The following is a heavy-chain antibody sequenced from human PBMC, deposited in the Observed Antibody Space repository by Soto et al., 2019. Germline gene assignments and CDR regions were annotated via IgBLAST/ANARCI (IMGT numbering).Heavy chain of an antibody. D-gene: IGHD5-18*01. CDR2: ISGSGGST. V-gene: IGHV3-23*01. Sequence: EVQLLESGGGLVQPGGSLRLSCAASGFTFSSYAMSWVRQAPGKGLEWVSAISGSGGSTYYADSVKGRFTISRDNSXNXXYLQMNSLRAEDTAVYYCAKSSGYQYYYYDYGMDVWGQGTTVTVSS. CDR1: GFTFSSYA. J-gene: IGHJ6*02. CDR3: AKSSGYQYYYYDYGMDV.